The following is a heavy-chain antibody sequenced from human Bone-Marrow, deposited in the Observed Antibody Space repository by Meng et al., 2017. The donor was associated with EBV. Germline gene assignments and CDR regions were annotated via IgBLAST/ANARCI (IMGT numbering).Heavy chain of an antibody. Sequence: QGKVVQSGAEVKKPGSSVKVSCKTSGGTFRSDAISWVRQAPGQGLEWMGGLIPLSDAPHYAQKFQGRVTITADESTSTHYLDLSGLRAEDTAVYYCASESGRGFTPDYWGQGTLVTVSS. D-gene: IGHD3-10*01. CDR2: LIPLSDAP. J-gene: IGHJ4*02. CDR1: GGTFRSDA. CDR3: ASESGRGFTPDY. V-gene: IGHV1-69*01.